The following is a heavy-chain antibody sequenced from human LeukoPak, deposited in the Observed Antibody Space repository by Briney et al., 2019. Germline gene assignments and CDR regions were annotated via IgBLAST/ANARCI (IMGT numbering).Heavy chain of an antibody. Sequence: ASVKVSCKASGYTFTSYYMHWVRQATGQGLEWMGWMNPNSGNTGYAQKFQGRVTMTRNTSISTAYMELSSLRSEDTAVYYCARKGWFSFDYWGQGTLVTVSS. J-gene: IGHJ4*02. CDR2: MNPNSGNT. D-gene: IGHD2-15*01. V-gene: IGHV1-8*02. CDR3: ARKGWFSFDY. CDR1: GYTFTSYY.